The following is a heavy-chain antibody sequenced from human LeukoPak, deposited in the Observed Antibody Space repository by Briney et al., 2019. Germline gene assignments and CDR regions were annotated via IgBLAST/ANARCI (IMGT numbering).Heavy chain of an antibody. CDR2: ISAYNGNT. CDR1: GYTFTSYG. CDR3: ARKMEKKALYSSSWFRSGANYYYYMDV. D-gene: IGHD6-13*01. J-gene: IGHJ6*03. Sequence: ASVKVSCKASGYTFTSYGISWVRQAPGQGLEWMGWISAYNGNTNYAQKPQGRVTMTTDTSTSTAYMELRSLRSDDTAVYYCARKMEKKALYSSSWFRSGANYYYYMDVWGKGTTVTVSS. V-gene: IGHV1-18*01.